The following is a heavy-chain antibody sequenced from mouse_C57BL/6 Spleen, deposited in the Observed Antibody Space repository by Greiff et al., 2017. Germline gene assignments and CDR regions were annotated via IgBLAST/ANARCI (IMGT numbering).Heavy chain of an antibody. CDR3: AREELGHYCNY. D-gene: IGHD4-1*01. V-gene: IGHV1-80*01. J-gene: IGHJ2*01. Sequence: VKLQESGAELVKPGASVKLSCKASGYAFSSYWMNWVKQRPGQGLEWIGQIYPGDGDTNYNGKFKGKATLTADKSSSTAYMQLSSLTSEDSAVXSCAREELGHYCNYWGQGTTLTVAS. CDR1: GYAFSSYW. CDR2: IYPGDGDT.